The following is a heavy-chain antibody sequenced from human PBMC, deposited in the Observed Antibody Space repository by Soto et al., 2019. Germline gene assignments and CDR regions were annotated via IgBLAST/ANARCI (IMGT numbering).Heavy chain of an antibody. V-gene: IGHV1-18*01. D-gene: IGHD1-1*01. CDR1: GYAFTTYG. CDR3: ARGRYGDY. Sequence: QVHLVQSGAEVKKPGASVKVSCQGSGYAFTTYGITWVRQAPGQGLERMGWISAHNGNTNYAQKPEGSVTVTRDTSTSTAYMELRSLSYDDTAVYYCARGRYGDYWGQGALVTVSS. J-gene: IGHJ4*02. CDR2: ISAHNGNT.